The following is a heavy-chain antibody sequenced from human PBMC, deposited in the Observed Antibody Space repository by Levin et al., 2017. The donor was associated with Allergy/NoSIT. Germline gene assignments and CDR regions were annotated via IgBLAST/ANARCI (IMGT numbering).Heavy chain of an antibody. Sequence: AGESLKISCEASGFTFSNYGMHWVRQAPDMRLEWVAVITFDGSKKDYAESVKGRFTISRDNSKNTVDLQMNSLRREDTAVYYCAKRYTTSSVPTTIWDWYFDLWGRGTLVTVSS. J-gene: IGHJ2*01. D-gene: IGHD2-2*02. V-gene: IGHV3-30*18. CDR2: ITFDGSKK. CDR1: GFTFSNYG. CDR3: AKRYTTSSVPTTIWDWYFDL.